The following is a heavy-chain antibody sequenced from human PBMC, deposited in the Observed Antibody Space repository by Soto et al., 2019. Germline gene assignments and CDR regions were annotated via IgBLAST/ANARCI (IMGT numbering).Heavy chain of an antibody. J-gene: IGHJ6*02. CDR1: VGTFSSYA. CDR3: ARGRIAALYYYGMDV. CDR2: IIPIFGTA. V-gene: IGHV1-69*13. D-gene: IGHD6-6*01. Sequence: SVKVSCKAAVGTFSSYAISLVRQAPGQGLEWMGGIIPIFGTANYAQKFQGRVTITADESTSTAYMELSSLRSEDTAVYYCARGRIAALYYYGMDVWVQGTTVTVSS.